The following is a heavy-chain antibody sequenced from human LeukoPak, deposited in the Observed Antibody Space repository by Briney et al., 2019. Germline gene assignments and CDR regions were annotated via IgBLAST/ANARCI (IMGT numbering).Heavy chain of an antibody. CDR3: AREGSAFDI. Sequence: TSETLSLTCTVSGGSISSYSWSWIRQPAGKGLEWIGRIFASGSTKYNPSLKSRVTMSVETSKKQFSLKLSSVTAADTAVYYCAREGSAFDIWGQGTMVTVSS. V-gene: IGHV4-4*07. CDR1: GGSISSYS. J-gene: IGHJ3*02. CDR2: IFASGST.